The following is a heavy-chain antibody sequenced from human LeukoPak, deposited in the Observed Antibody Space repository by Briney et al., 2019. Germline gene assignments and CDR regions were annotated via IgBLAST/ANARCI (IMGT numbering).Heavy chain of an antibody. CDR2: INPNSGGA. Sequence: ASVKVSCKASGYIFSSYYMHWLRQAPGQGLEWMGWINPNSGGADYAQKFQGRVTMTRDTSISTAYMALSRLRSDDTAVYYCAKGPPEYCSGGSCHSGRNWIDPWGQGTLVTVSS. V-gene: IGHV1-2*02. D-gene: IGHD2-15*01. CDR1: GYIFSSYY. CDR3: AKGPPEYCSGGSCHSGRNWIDP. J-gene: IGHJ5*02.